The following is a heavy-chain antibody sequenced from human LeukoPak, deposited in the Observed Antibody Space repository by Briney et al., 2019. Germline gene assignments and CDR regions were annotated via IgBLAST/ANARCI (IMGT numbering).Heavy chain of an antibody. CDR1: GFTFSSYS. CDR3: ARASAGNFGQ. V-gene: IGHV3-21*01. J-gene: IGHJ4*02. Sequence: GGSLRLSCAASGFTFSSYSMNWVRQAPGKGPEWVSSITSSNSLYYADSVKGRFTISRDNAQNSVYPQMNSLRAEDTAVYYCARASAGNFGQWGQGTLVTVSS. D-gene: IGHD4-23*01. CDR2: ITSSNSL.